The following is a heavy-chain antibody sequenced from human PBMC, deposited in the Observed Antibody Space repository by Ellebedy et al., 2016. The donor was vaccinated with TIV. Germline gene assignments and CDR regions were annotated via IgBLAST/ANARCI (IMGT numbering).Heavy chain of an antibody. CDR1: GGSFSTYY. Sequence: SETLSLXCAVYGGSFSTYYWSWIRQPPGKGLEWIGEINHGGNTNYNPSLKSRVTISVDTSKNQFSLKLSSVTAADTAVYYCARGDYGDYAFHYWGPGTLVTVSS. D-gene: IGHD4-17*01. CDR2: INHGGNT. CDR3: ARGDYGDYAFHY. V-gene: IGHV4-34*01. J-gene: IGHJ4*02.